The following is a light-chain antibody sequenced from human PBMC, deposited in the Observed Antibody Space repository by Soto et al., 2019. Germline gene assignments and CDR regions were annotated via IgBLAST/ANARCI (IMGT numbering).Light chain of an antibody. CDR1: QSVSSSY. CDR3: HQYDSSPLS. V-gene: IGKV3-20*01. CDR2: GAS. J-gene: IGKJ4*01. Sequence: EIVLTQSPGTLSLSPGERATLSCRASQSVSSSYLAWYQQTPGQAPRLLIYGASSRATGIPDRFSGSGSGTEFTLTISRLEPEDFAVYYCHQYDSSPLSVGGGTKVEIK.